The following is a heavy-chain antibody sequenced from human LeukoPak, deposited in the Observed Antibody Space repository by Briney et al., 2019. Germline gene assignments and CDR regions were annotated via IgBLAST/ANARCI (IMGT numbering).Heavy chain of an antibody. J-gene: IGHJ4*02. D-gene: IGHD5-18*01. CDR2: IRYDGSNK. CDR3: ARGVVGYSYGEFDY. CDR1: GFTFSSYG. V-gene: IGHV3-30*02. Sequence: GGSLRLSCAASGFTFSSYGMHWVRQAPGKGLEWVAFIRYDGSNKYYADSVKGRFTISRDNSKNTLYLQMNSLRAEDTAVYYCARGVVGYSYGEFDYWGQGTLVTVSS.